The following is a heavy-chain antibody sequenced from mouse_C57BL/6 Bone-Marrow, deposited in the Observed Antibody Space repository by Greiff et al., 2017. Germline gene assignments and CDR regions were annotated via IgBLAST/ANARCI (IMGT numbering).Heavy chain of an antibody. V-gene: IGHV1-54*01. J-gene: IGHJ2*01. CDR2: INPGSGGT. Sequence: VQLKESGAELVRPGTSVKVSCKASGYAFTNYLIEWVKQRPGQGLEWIGVINPGSGGTNYNEKFKGKATLTADKSSSTAYMQLSSLTSEDSAVYFCARSQITTVVAPYCFDYWGQGTTLTVSS. CDR1: GYAFTNYL. D-gene: IGHD1-1*01. CDR3: ARSQITTVVAPYCFDY.